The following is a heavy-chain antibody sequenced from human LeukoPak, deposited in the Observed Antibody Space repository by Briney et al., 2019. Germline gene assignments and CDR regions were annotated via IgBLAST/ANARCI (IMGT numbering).Heavy chain of an antibody. CDR1: GYTFTSYD. D-gene: IGHD6-6*01. Sequence: EASVKVSCKASGYTFTSYDINWVRQATGQGLEWMGWMNPNSGNTGYAQKFQGRGTMTRNTSISTAYMELSSLRSEDTAVYYCARAAIAAFGTDNWFDPWGQGTLVTVPS. CDR3: ARAAIAAFGTDNWFDP. V-gene: IGHV1-8*01. J-gene: IGHJ5*02. CDR2: MNPNSGNT.